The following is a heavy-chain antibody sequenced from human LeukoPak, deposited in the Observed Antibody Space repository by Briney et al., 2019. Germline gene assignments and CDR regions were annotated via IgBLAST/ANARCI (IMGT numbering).Heavy chain of an antibody. V-gene: IGHV1-69*05. D-gene: IGHD3-22*01. J-gene: IGHJ5*02. CDR2: IIPIFGTA. CDR3: AREEDYYDSSGSPRSGFDP. CDR1: GGTFSSYA. Sequence: SVKVSCKASGGTFSSYAISWVRQAPGQGLEWMGRIIPIFGTANYAQKFQGRVTITTDESTSTAYMELSSLRSEDTAVYYCAREEDYYDSSGSPRSGFDPWGQGTLVTVSS.